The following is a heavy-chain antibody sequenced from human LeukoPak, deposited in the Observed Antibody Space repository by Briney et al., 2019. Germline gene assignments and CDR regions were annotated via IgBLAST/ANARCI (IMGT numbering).Heavy chain of an antibody. Sequence: GASVKVSCKASGGTFSSYAISWVRQAPGQGLEWMGGIIPIFGTANYAQKFQGRVTITTDESTSTAYMELSSLRSEDTAVYYCASEGCSSTSCHTPWFDPWGQGTLVTVSS. CDR1: GGTFSSYA. CDR3: ASEGCSSTSCHTPWFDP. V-gene: IGHV1-69*05. D-gene: IGHD2-2*01. CDR2: IIPIFGTA. J-gene: IGHJ5*02.